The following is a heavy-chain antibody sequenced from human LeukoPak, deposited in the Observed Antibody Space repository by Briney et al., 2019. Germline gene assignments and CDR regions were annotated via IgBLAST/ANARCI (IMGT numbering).Heavy chain of an antibody. CDR3: AGEVYGSGSWAFDI. J-gene: IGHJ3*02. Sequence: PSETLSLTCAVYGGSFSGYYWSWIRQPPGKGLEWIGEINHSGSTNYNPSLKSRVTISVDTSKNQFSLKLSSVTAADTAVYYCAGEVYGSGSWAFDIWGQGTMVTVSS. V-gene: IGHV4-34*01. CDR2: INHSGST. D-gene: IGHD3-10*01. CDR1: GGSFSGYY.